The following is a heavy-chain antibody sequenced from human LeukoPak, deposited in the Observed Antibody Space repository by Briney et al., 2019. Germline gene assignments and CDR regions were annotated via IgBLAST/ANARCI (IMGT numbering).Heavy chain of an antibody. Sequence: PSQTLSLTCTVSGGSISSGSYYWGWIRQPPGKGLEWIGSIYYSGSTYYNPSLKSRVTISVDTSKNQFSLKLSSVTAADTAVYYCARALFKYYYDSSGYYFDAFDIWGQGTMVTVSS. CDR1: GGSISSGSYY. CDR2: IYYSGST. CDR3: ARALFKYYYDSSGYYFDAFDI. D-gene: IGHD3-22*01. V-gene: IGHV4-39*07. J-gene: IGHJ3*02.